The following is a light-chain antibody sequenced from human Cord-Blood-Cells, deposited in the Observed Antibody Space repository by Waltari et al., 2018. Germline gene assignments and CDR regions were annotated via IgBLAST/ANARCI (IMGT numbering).Light chain of an antibody. J-gene: IGLJ3*02. CDR3: QSADSSGTWV. V-gene: IGLV3-25*03. Sequence: SYELTQPPSVPVSPGQTARITCSGDALPKPYAYWYQQKPGQAPVLVIYKDSERPSGIPERFSGSSSGTTVTLTISGVQAEDEADYYCQSADSSGTWVFGGGTKLTVL. CDR1: ALPKPY. CDR2: KDS.